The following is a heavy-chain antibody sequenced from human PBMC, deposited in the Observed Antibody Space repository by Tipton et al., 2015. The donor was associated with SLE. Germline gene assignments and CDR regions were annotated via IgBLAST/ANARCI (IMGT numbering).Heavy chain of an antibody. CDR1: GGSISSGSYY. Sequence: TLSLTCTVSGGSISSGSYYWSWIRQPAGKGLEWIGHIYTSGSTNYNPSLKSRVTISVDTSKNQFSLKLSSVTAADTAVYYCARDREFDSGSDNGGGFYYYGLDVWGLGTTVTVSS. CDR3: ARDREFDSGSDNGGGFYYYGLDV. J-gene: IGHJ6*02. D-gene: IGHD3-10*01. CDR2: IYTSGST. V-gene: IGHV4-61*09.